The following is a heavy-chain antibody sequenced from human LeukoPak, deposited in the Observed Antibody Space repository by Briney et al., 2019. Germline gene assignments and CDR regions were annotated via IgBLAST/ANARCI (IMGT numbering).Heavy chain of an antibody. CDR2: ITSDANI. CDR1: GFAFSNSN. CDR3: ARADYGDYGVDY. J-gene: IGHJ4*02. Sequence: GGSLTLSCAASGFAFSNSNCDWCRQAPGKGLERVSSITSDANIYYADSLKGRISISRDNAKNSLFLQMISLRAEDTAVYYCARADYGDYGVDYWGQGTLVTVSS. D-gene: IGHD4-17*01. V-gene: IGHV3-69-1*01.